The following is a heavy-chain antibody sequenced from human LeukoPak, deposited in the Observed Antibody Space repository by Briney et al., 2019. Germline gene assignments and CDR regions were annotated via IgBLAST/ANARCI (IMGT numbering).Heavy chain of an antibody. V-gene: IGHV3-48*01. CDR2: ISSSSSNI. CDR3: ARDLSYYDFWSGHSFDY. J-gene: IGHJ4*02. D-gene: IGHD3-3*01. Sequence: GGSLRLSCAASGFTYSSYSMNWVRQAPGKGLEWVSYISSSSSNIYYADSVKGRFTISRDNDQNSLYLQMNNLRAEDTAVYYCARDLSYYDFWSGHSFDYWGQGTLVTVSS. CDR1: GFTYSSYS.